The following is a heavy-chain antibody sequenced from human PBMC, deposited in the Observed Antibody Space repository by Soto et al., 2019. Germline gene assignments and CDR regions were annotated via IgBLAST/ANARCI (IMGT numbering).Heavy chain of an antibody. CDR2: INHSGST. CDR3: ARAGCSGGSCYNYYYYYMDV. J-gene: IGHJ6*03. CDR1: GGSFSGYY. V-gene: IGHV4-34*01. Sequence: SETLSLTCAVYGGSFSGYYWSWIRQPPGKGLEWIGEINHSGSTNYNPSLKSRVTISVDTSKNQFSLELSSVTAADTAVYYCARAGCSGGSCYNYYYYYMDVWGKGTTVTVSS. D-gene: IGHD2-15*01.